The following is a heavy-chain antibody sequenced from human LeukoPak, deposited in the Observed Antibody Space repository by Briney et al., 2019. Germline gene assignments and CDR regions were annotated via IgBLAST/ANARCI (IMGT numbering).Heavy chain of an antibody. CDR1: GFTFSSYA. D-gene: IGHD3-22*01. V-gene: IGHV3-30*04. CDR3: ARDRDSSGYYPTFDY. CDR2: ISYDGSNK. Sequence: GGSLRLSCAASGFTFSSYAMHWVRQAPGKGLEWVAVISYDGSNKYYADSVKGRFTISRDNSKNTLYLQMNSLRAEDTAVYYCARDRDSSGYYPTFDYWGQGTLVTVSS. J-gene: IGHJ4*02.